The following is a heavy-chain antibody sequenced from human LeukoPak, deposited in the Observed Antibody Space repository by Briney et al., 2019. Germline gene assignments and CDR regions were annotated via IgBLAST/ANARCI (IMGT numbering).Heavy chain of an antibody. CDR1: GFTFSNYW. Sequence: GGSLRLSCAASGFTFSNYWMYWVRQAPGKGLVWVSLIYSGASTSYADSEKGRFTVSRDNSKNTLYLQMNSLRVEDTAVYYCARSNYYYGLDVWGQGTTVTVSS. V-gene: IGHV3-66*01. CDR2: IYSGAST. CDR3: ARSNYYYGLDV. J-gene: IGHJ6*02.